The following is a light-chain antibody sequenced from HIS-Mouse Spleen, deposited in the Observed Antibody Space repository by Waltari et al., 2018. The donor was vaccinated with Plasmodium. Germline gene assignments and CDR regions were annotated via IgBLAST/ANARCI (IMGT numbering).Light chain of an antibody. CDR3: MQALQTPRYT. CDR2: LGS. Sequence: DIVMTQSPLSLPVTPGEPASISCRSSQSLLHSNGYNSLDWYLQKPGQSPQLLIYLGSNRASGVPDRFRGSGSGTDFTLKISRVEAEDVGVYYCMQALQTPRYTFGQGTKLEIK. V-gene: IGKV2-28*01. CDR1: QSLLHSNGYNS. J-gene: IGKJ2*01.